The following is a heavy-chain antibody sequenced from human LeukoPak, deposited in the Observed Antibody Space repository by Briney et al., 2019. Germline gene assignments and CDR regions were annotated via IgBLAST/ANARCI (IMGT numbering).Heavy chain of an antibody. J-gene: IGHJ4*02. D-gene: IGHD4-17*01. CDR1: GGSFSGYY. CDR2: INNSGST. Sequence: PSETLSLTCAVYGGSFSGYYWSWIRQPPGKGLEWIGEINNSGSTNYNPSLKSRVTISVDTSKNQFSLKLSSVTAADTAVYYCARSVTTESNWGQGTLVTVSS. CDR3: ARSVTTESN. V-gene: IGHV4-34*01.